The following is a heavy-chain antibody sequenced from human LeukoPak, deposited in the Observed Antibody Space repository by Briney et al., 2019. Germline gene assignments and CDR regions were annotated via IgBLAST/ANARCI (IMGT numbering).Heavy chain of an antibody. J-gene: IGHJ4*02. CDR3: ARGDGDDNWLIDY. V-gene: IGHV3-7*01. D-gene: IGHD1-1*01. CDR1: GFTFSSYW. Sequence: GGSLRLSCAASGFTFSSYWMSWVRQAPGKGLEWVVNIKQDGSEKYYVDSVKGRFTISRDNAKNSLYLQMNNLRAEDTAVYHCARGDGDDNWLIDYWGQGTLVTVSS. CDR2: IKQDGSEK.